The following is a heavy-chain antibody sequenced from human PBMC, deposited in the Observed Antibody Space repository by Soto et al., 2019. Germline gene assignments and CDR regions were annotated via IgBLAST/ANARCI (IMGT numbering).Heavy chain of an antibody. CDR1: GFTFGDYA. CDR2: IRSKAYGGTT. V-gene: IGHV3-49*04. D-gene: IGHD6-6*01. J-gene: IGHJ6*02. CDR3: TRNVRSYRSSPGSAYYYYGMDV. Sequence: GGSLRLSCTASGFTFGDYAMSWVRQAPGKGLEWVGFIRSKAYGGTTEYAASVKGRFTISRDDSKSIAYLQMNSLKTEDTAVYYCTRNVRSYRSSPGSAYYYYGMDVWGQGTTVTVSS.